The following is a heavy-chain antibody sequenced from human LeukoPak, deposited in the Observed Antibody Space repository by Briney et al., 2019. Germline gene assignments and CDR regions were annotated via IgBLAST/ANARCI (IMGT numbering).Heavy chain of an antibody. D-gene: IGHD2-15*01. Sequence: SETLSLTCTVSGGSISSYYWSWIRQPPGKGLEWIGYIYYSGSTNYNPSLKSRVTISVDTSKNQFSLKLSSVTAADTAVYYCARVAGYCSGGSCEPLDYWGQGTLVTVSS. CDR3: ARVAGYCSGGSCEPLDY. V-gene: IGHV4-59*12. J-gene: IGHJ4*02. CDR1: GGSISSYY. CDR2: IYYSGST.